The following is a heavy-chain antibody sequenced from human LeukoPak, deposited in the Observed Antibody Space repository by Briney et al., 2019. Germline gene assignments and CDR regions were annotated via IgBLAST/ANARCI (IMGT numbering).Heavy chain of an antibody. J-gene: IGHJ4*02. CDR3: ASARLRFLEWLFFDY. CDR1: GGTFSSYA. CDR2: IIPILGIA. V-gene: IGHV1-69*10. D-gene: IGHD3-3*01. Sequence: SVTVSCTASGGTFSSYAISWVRQAPGQGLEWMGRIIPILGIANYAQKFQGRVTITADRSTSTAYMELSSLRSEDTAVYYCASARLRFLEWLFFDYWGQGTLVTVSS.